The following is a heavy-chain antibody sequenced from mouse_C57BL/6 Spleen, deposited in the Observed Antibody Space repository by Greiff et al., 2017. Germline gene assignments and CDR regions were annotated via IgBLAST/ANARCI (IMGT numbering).Heavy chain of an antibody. CDR2: ISDGGSYT. Sequence: EVMLVESGGGLVKPGGSLKLSCAASGFTFSSYAMSWVRQTPEKRLEWVATISDGGSYTYYPDNVKGRFTISRDNAKNNLYLQMSHLKSEDTAMYYCARDIYYYGSSYRDYFDYWSQGTTLTVSS. J-gene: IGHJ2*01. CDR1: GFTFSSYA. V-gene: IGHV5-4*01. CDR3: ARDIYYYGSSYRDYFDY. D-gene: IGHD1-1*01.